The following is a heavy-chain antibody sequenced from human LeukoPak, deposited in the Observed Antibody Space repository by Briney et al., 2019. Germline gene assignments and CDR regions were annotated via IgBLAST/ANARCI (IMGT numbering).Heavy chain of an antibody. J-gene: IGHJ4*02. V-gene: IGHV3-21*01. CDR2: ISSSSSYI. Sequence: GGSLRLSCAASGFTFSSYSMNWVRQAPGKGLEWVSSISSSSSYIYYADSVKGRFTISRDNAKNSLYLQMNSLRAEDTAVFYCARGTTYFDWLLATLDYWGQGTLVTVSS. D-gene: IGHD3-9*01. CDR1: GFTFSSYS. CDR3: ARGTTYFDWLLATLDY.